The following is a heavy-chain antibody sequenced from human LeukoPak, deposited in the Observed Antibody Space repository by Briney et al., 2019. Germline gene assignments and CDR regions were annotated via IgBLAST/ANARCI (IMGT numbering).Heavy chain of an antibody. J-gene: IGHJ4*02. CDR2: ISSSGSTI. V-gene: IGHV3-11*01. Sequence: GGSLTLSCAVCGFIFSDYYVRWIRQARGGGREGGSYISSSGSTIYYADSVKGRFTISRDNAKNSLHLQMNSLRAEDTAVYYCARGPGGSSNDYWGQGTLVTVSS. CDR3: ARGPGGSSNDY. D-gene: IGHD6-6*01. CDR1: GFIFSDYY.